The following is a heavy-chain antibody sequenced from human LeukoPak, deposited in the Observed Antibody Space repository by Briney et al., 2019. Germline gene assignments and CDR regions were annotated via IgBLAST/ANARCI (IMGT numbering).Heavy chain of an antibody. CDR1: DGSISSSTYY. CDR2: IYYSGST. CDR3: ARDSGKYCSGGSCYVNWFEH. D-gene: IGHD2-15*01. V-gene: IGHV4-39*07. J-gene: IGHJ5*02. Sequence: SETLSLTCTVSDGSISSSTYYWGWLRQPPGKGLEWIGSIYYSGSTYYNPSLKSRVTMSVDTSKNQFSLKLSSVTAADTAVYYCARDSGKYCSGGSCYVNWFEHWGQGTLVTVSS.